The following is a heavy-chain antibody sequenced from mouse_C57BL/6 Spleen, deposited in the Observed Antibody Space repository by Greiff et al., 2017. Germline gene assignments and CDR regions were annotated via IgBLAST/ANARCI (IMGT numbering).Heavy chain of an antibody. CDR2: IDPETGGT. D-gene: IGHD2-5*01. J-gene: IGHJ3*01. CDR1: GYTFTDYE. V-gene: IGHV1-15*01. Sequence: VQLQQSGAELVRPGASVTLSCKASGYTFTDYEMHWVKQTPVHGLEWIGAIDPETGGTAYNQKFKGKAILTADKSSSTAYMELRSLTSEDSAVYYCTGSNHTRFAYWGQGTLVTVSA. CDR3: TGSNHTRFAY.